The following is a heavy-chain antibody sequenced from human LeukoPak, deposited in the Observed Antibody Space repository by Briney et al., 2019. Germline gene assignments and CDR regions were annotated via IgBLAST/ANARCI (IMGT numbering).Heavy chain of an antibody. J-gene: IGHJ4*02. CDR3: ADSGGY. Sequence: SETLSLTCTVSGGSISSNNYYWSWIRQPAGKGLEWIGRIYTSGSTNYNPSLKSRVTISVDTSKNQFSLQLTSVTAADTAVYYCADSGGYWGQGTLVTVSS. D-gene: IGHD3-10*01. CDR2: IYTSGST. V-gene: IGHV4-61*02. CDR1: GGSISSNNYY.